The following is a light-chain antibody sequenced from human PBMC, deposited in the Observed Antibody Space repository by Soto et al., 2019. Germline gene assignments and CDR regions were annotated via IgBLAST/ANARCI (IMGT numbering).Light chain of an antibody. J-gene: IGKJ4*01. CDR2: DAS. V-gene: IGKV1-33*01. CDR3: QQYDNLPLT. CDR1: QDIKNY. Sequence: DIQMTQSPSSLSASVGDRVTITCQARQDIKNYLNWYQQKSGKAPKLLIYDASDLETGGPSRFSGSGSGTDFTFTINSLQPEDIATYYCQQYDNLPLTFGGGTKVEIK.